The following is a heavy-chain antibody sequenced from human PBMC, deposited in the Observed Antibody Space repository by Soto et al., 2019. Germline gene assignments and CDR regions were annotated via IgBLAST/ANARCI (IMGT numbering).Heavy chain of an antibody. CDR3: ASLINAAFDF. Sequence: SETLSLTCTVSGDSVSSVGSHWNWIRQSPGKGLEWIGYIYSSGSTRYNPSLKSRVTISLDTSKNQFSLNLRSVTAADTAVYYCASLINAAFDFWGRGTLVTVSS. D-gene: IGHD3-10*01. V-gene: IGHV4-61*08. J-gene: IGHJ4*02. CDR1: GDSVSSVGSH. CDR2: IYSSGST.